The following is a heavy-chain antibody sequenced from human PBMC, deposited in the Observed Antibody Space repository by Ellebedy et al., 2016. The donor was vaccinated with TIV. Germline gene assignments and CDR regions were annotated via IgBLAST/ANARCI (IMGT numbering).Heavy chain of an antibody. J-gene: IGHJ4*02. CDR1: GASISSSNYY. CDR3: AGLGDSSGWYQGN. CDR2: VFYNGNS. Sequence: MPSETLSLTCRVSGASISSSNYYWGWIRQPPGEGLEWVGTVFYNGNSYSNPSLKSRVTISIDTSKNQFSLTLTSVTAADTSVYYCAGLGDSSGWYQGNWGQGTLVTVSS. D-gene: IGHD6-19*01. V-gene: IGHV4-39*01.